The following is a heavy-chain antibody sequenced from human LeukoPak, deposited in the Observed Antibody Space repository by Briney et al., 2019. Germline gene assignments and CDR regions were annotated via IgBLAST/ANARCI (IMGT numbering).Heavy chain of an antibody. D-gene: IGHD5-24*01. CDR1: GFPFSSYW. J-gene: IGHJ4*02. V-gene: IGHV3-7*04. CDR3: TRVGYIDEGIDY. Sequence: GGSLRLSCVASGFPFSSYWMTWVRQAPGKGLEWVTNIKQDGSKKSYVDSVKGRFTISRDNAKNSLYLQMNSLRAEDTAIYYCTRVGYIDEGIDYWGQGTLVTVSS. CDR2: IKQDGSKK.